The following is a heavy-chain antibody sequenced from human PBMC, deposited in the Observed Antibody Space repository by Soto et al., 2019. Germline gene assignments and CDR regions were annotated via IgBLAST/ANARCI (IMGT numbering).Heavy chain of an antibody. CDR3: VKAFNGQYLNRKAFDY. V-gene: IGHV3-64D*08. D-gene: IGHD2-8*01. CDR1: GFTFGSFA. CDR2: ISNTGGTT. J-gene: IGHJ4*02. Sequence: PGGSLRLSCSASGFTFGSFAMHWVRQAPGKGLEYVSAISNTGGTTFYADPVKGRFIASRDNSKNTLYLQISSLRPDDTALYFCVKAFNGQYLNRKAFDYWGQGTLVTVSS.